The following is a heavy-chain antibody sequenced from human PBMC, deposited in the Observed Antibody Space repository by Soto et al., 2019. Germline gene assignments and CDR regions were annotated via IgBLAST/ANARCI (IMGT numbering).Heavy chain of an antibody. CDR1: GITFGSRA. Sequence: EVQLLESGGDLIQPGGSLRLSCVASGITFGSRAMSWVRQAPGEGLEWVSTLTPAGTTFYADSVKGRFTISRDNYRNTLSLQMYNLRAEDTARYYCAKRATTVPTPGNYFDCWGQGTLVTVSS. CDR3: AKRATTVPTPGNYFDC. CDR2: LTPAGTT. V-gene: IGHV3-23*01. J-gene: IGHJ4*02. D-gene: IGHD2-15*01.